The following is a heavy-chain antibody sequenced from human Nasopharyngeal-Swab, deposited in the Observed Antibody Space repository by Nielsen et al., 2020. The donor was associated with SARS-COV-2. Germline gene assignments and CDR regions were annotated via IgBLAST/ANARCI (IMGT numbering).Heavy chain of an antibody. D-gene: IGHD3-9*01. CDR1: GFTFSSYA. Sequence: GESLKISCAASGFTFSSYAMSWVRQAPGKGLEWVSAISGGGGSTYYADSVKGRFTISRDNSKNTLYLQMNSLRAEDTAVYYCAKSLGQLLEWFTYDILTGYYSDAFDIWGQGTMVTVSS. CDR2: ISGGGGST. CDR3: AKSLGQLLEWFTYDILTGYYSDAFDI. J-gene: IGHJ3*02. V-gene: IGHV3-23*01.